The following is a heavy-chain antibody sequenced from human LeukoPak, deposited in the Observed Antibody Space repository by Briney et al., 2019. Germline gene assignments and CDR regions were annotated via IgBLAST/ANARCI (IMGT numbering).Heavy chain of an antibody. V-gene: IGHV1-69*05. CDR2: INPICGTA. CDR3: AREVEGYRAAFVI. J-gene: IGHJ3*02. D-gene: IGHD3-16*02. CDR1: GGTFSRYA. Sequence: SSVTVSCKACGGTFSRYAISWLRQAPGQGLEWRGGINPICGTANYAQKFQGRVTITTDEATSTAYMELSSLRSEDTAVYYCAREVEGYRAAFVIWGQGTMVTVSS.